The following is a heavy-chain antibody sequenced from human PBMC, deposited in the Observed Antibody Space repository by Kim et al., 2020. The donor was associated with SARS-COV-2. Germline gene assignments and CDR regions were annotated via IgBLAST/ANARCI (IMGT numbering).Heavy chain of an antibody. V-gene: IGHV4-31*02. Sequence: SRVTITGDTSKNQFSLKLSSVTAADTAVYYCARATPTRRFGELLAVLFDPWGQGTLVTVSS. D-gene: IGHD3-10*01. CDR3: ARATPTRRFGELLAVLFDP. J-gene: IGHJ5*02.